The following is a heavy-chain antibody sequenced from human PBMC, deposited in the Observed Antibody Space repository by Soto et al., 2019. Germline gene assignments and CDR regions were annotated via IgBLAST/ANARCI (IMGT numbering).Heavy chain of an antibody. CDR3: AKEAYSYGSSAPYYYYGMDV. D-gene: IGHD5-18*01. CDR1: GFSFSSYG. CDR2: ISFDGSNK. J-gene: IGHJ6*02. Sequence: PGGSLRLSCAASGFSFSSYGMHWVRQAPGKGLEWVAVISFDGSNKNYADSMKGRFTISRDNSKNTLYLQMNSLRAEDTAVYYCAKEAYSYGSSAPYYYYGMDVWGQGTAVTVSS. V-gene: IGHV3-30*18.